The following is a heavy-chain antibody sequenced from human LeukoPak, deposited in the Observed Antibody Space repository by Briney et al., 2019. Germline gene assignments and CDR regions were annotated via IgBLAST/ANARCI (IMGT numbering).Heavy chain of an antibody. CDR1: GGTFSSYA. CDR2: IIPIFGTA. J-gene: IGHJ5*02. Sequence: ASVKVSCKASGGTFSSYAISWVRQAPGQGLEWMGGIIPIFGTANYAQKFQGRVTITADESTSTAYMELSSLRSEDTAVYYCARELLVRGVIITDWFDPWGQGTLVTASS. V-gene: IGHV1-69*01. CDR3: ARELLVRGVIITDWFDP. D-gene: IGHD3-10*01.